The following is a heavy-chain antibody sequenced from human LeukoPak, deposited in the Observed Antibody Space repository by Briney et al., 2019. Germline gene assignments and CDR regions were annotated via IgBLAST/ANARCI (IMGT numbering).Heavy chain of an antibody. CDR3: ARLGYYYETTSTLGDI. J-gene: IGHJ3*02. CDR1: GFAFSSYT. V-gene: IGHV3-21*04. CDR2: ITSTSGDI. Sequence: GGSLRLSCAASGFAFSSYTMNRVRQAPGKGLEWVSSITSTSGDIYYADSVKGRFTISRDNAKNSLFLQMNSLRTEDTAVYYCARLGYYYETTSTLGDIWGQGTTVTVSS. D-gene: IGHD3-22*01.